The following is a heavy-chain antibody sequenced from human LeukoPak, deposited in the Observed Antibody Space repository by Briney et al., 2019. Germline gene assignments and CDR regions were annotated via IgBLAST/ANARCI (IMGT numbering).Heavy chain of an antibody. Sequence: SETLSLTCTVSGGSISSSSYYWGWIRQPPGKGLEWIGSIYYSGSTYYNPSLKSRVTISVDTSKNQFSLKLGSVTAADTAVYYCARLRDGYNFNPFDYWGQGTLVTVSS. V-gene: IGHV4-39*01. D-gene: IGHD5-24*01. CDR1: GGSISSSSYY. CDR2: IYYSGST. J-gene: IGHJ4*02. CDR3: ARLRDGYNFNPFDY.